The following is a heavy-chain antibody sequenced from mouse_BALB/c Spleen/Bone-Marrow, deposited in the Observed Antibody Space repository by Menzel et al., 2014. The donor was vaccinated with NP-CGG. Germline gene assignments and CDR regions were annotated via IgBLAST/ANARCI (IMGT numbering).Heavy chain of an antibody. Sequence: EVQGVESGGGLVQPGGPLKLSCAASGFTFSSDSMSWVRHTPEKRLEWVAYISNGGGSTYYPDTVKGRFTISRDNAKNTLYLQMSTLKSEDTAMYFCARHGLYYGSSSFANWGQGTLVTVSA. J-gene: IGHJ3*01. D-gene: IGHD1-1*01. CDR2: ISNGGGST. V-gene: IGHV5-12-2*01. CDR3: ARHGLYYGSSSFAN. CDR1: GFTFSSDS.